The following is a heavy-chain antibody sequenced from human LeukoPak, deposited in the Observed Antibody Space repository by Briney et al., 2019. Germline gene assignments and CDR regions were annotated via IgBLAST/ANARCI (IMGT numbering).Heavy chain of an antibody. CDR2: INHSGST. Sequence: SETPSLTCAVYGGSFSGYYWSWIRQPPGKGLEWIGEINHSGSTNYNPSLKSRVTISVDTSKNQFSLKLSSVTAADTAVYYCARGFRAGSGNYFDYWGQGTLVTVSS. D-gene: IGHD2-15*01. J-gene: IGHJ4*02. CDR3: ARGFRAGSGNYFDY. V-gene: IGHV4-34*01. CDR1: GGSFSGYY.